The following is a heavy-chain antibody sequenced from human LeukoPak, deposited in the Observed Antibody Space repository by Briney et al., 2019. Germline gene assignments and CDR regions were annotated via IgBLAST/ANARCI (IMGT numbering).Heavy chain of an antibody. Sequence: GASVKVSCKASGGTFSSYAISWVRQAPGQGLEWMGGIITIFGTANYAQKFQGRVTITADESTSTAYMELSSLRSEDTAVYYCARVTTVSPYYYGMDVWGQGTTVTVSS. CDR2: IITIFGTA. CDR3: ARVTTVSPYYYGMDV. D-gene: IGHD4-11*01. V-gene: IGHV1-69*13. J-gene: IGHJ6*02. CDR1: GGTFSSYA.